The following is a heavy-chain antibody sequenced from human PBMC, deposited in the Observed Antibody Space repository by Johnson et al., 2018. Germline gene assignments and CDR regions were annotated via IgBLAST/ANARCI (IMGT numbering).Heavy chain of an antibody. Sequence: EVQLVETGGGLIQPGGSLRLSCAASGFTVSSNYMSWVRQAPGTGLEWVSVMYSGGSTYYADAVKGRFTISRDNSKNTLYLQMNSLRAEDTAVYYCAREGRGSSRGGFDSWGQGTMVTVSS. CDR3: AREGRGSSRGGFDS. CDR1: GFTVSSNY. J-gene: IGHJ3*02. CDR2: MYSGGST. D-gene: IGHD6-13*01. V-gene: IGHV3-53*02.